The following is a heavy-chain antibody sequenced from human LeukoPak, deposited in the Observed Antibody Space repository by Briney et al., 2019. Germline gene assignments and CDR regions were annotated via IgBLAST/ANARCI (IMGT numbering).Heavy chain of an antibody. V-gene: IGHV3-66*01. CDR3: AKDKGIAVAGPNWFDP. CDR1: GFTISKNY. D-gene: IGHD6-19*01. J-gene: IGHJ5*02. Sequence: PGGSLRLSCAASGFTISKNYMNWVRQAPGKGMEWVSTVYGGGDTFYADSVKGRFTISRDNSDNTLYLQMNNLRAEDTAVYYCAKDKGIAVAGPNWFDPWGQGTLVTVSS. CDR2: VYGGGDT.